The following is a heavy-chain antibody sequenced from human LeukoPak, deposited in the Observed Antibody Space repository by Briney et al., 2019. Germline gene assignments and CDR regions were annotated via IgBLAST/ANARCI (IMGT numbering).Heavy chain of an antibody. CDR3: ARVKGRKGIAAPNWFDP. J-gene: IGHJ5*02. V-gene: IGHV4-59*01. Sequence: PSETLSLTCTVSGGSISSYYWSWIRQPPGKGLEWIGYIYYSGSTNYNPSLKSRVTISVDTSKNQFSLKLSSVTAADTAVYYCARVKGRKGIAAPNWFDPWGQGTLVTVSS. CDR2: IYYSGST. CDR1: GGSISSYY. D-gene: IGHD6-13*01.